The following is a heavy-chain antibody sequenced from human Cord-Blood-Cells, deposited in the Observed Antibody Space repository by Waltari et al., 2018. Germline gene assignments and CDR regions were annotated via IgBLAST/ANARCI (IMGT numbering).Heavy chain of an antibody. Sequence: QVQMVQSGAEVRKTGASVKVPCKASGYTFTSYDINWVRQATGQGLEWMGWMNPNSGNTGYAQKFQGRVTITRNTSISTAYMELSSLRSEDTAVYYCASGKLGDAFDIWGQGTMVTVSS. J-gene: IGHJ3*02. CDR2: MNPNSGNT. D-gene: IGHD7-27*01. CDR1: GYTFTSYD. V-gene: IGHV1-8*03. CDR3: ASGKLGDAFDI.